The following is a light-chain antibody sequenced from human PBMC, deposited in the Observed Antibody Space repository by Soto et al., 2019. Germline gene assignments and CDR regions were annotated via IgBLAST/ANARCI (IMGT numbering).Light chain of an antibody. CDR1: QSVDSSY. CDR3: QQYGNAPLYS. V-gene: IGKV3-20*01. Sequence: EIVLTQSPATLSLSPGERATLSCRASQSVDSSYLAWYHQRPGQAPRLLIYGASNRATGIPDRFGGSGSGTDFNLTISRLEPEDSAVYYCQQYGNAPLYSFGQGTKVDIK. CDR2: GAS. J-gene: IGKJ2*01.